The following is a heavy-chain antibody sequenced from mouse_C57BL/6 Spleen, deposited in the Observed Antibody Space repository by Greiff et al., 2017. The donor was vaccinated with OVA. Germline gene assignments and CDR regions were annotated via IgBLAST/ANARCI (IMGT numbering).Heavy chain of an antibody. Sequence: EVQLQQSGGGLVKPGGSLKLSCAASGFTFSDYGMHWVRQAPEQGLEWVAYISRGSSTIYYADTVKGRFTISRDNATNTLFLQMTSLTSEDTAMYYCAWECNDYWGQGTTLTVSS. V-gene: IGHV5-17*01. CDR3: AWECNDY. CDR2: ISRGSSTI. J-gene: IGHJ2*01. CDR1: GFTFSDYG.